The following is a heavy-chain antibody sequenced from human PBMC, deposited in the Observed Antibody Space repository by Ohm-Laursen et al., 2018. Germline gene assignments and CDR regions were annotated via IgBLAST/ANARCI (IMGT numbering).Heavy chain of an antibody. J-gene: IGHJ6*02. V-gene: IGHV4-59*01. CDR1: GGSISSYY. CDR3: ARFSGYDILTGYGMDV. CDR2: IYYSGST. D-gene: IGHD3-9*01. Sequence: SETLSLTCIVSGGSISSYYWSWIRQPPGKGLEWIGYIYYSGSTNYNPSLKSRVTISVDTSKNQFSLKLSSVTAADTAVYYCARFSGYDILTGYGMDVWGQGTTVTVSS.